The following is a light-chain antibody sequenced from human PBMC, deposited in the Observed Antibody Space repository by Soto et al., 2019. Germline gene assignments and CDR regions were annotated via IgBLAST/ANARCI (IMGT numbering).Light chain of an antibody. CDR3: QQGYSTPVT. J-gene: IGKJ5*01. CDR1: QSVTSN. Sequence: EIVMTQSPATLSVSPGERATLSCRASQSVTSNLAWYQQKPGQAPRLLIYGASTRATGIPARFSGSGSGTEFTLTINSLQSEDFATYYCQQGYSTPVTFGHGTRLEIK. V-gene: IGKV3-15*01. CDR2: GAS.